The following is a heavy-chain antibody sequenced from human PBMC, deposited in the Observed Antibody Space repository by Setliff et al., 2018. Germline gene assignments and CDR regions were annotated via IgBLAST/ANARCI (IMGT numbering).Heavy chain of an antibody. CDR1: GFTFGDYY. CDR3: AKGYCSSTSCYVDY. CDR2: ISRGGNTI. D-gene: IGHD2-2*01. J-gene: IGHJ4*02. Sequence: PGGSVRLSCSASGFTFGDYYMSWIRQAPGKGLEWVSYISRGGNTIYYADSVKGRFTISRDNAKNSLYLQMNSLRAEDTAVYYCAKGYCSSTSCYVDYWGQGTLVTVSS. V-gene: IGHV3-11*04.